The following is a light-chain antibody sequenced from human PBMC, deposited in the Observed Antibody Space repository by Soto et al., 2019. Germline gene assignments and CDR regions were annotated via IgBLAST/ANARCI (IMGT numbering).Light chain of an antibody. CDR3: QQSYSSPPEYT. V-gene: IGKV1-39*01. CDR1: QSIITY. Sequence: DIQMTQSPSSLSASIGERVTITCRASQSIITYLNWYQQKSGNAPKLLIHGASNLESGVPSRFSGSGSGTDFTLTISGLQPEDFAIYYCQQSYSSPPEYTFGQGTKLEIK. CDR2: GAS. J-gene: IGKJ2*01.